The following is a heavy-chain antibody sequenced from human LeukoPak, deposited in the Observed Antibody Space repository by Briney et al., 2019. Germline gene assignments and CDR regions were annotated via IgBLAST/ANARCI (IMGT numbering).Heavy chain of an antibody. Sequence: GASVKVSCKASGYTFTNYDISWVRQAPGQGLEWMGWISAYNGNTNYAQKLQDRVSMTTDTSTSTAFMELRSLRSDDTAVYYCARDRSSSDYWGQGTLVTVSS. D-gene: IGHD6-6*01. J-gene: IGHJ4*02. V-gene: IGHV1-18*01. CDR3: ARDRSSSDY. CDR1: GYTFTNYD. CDR2: ISAYNGNT.